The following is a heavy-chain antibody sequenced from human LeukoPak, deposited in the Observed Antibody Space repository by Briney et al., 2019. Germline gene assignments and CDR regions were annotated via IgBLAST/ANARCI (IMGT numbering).Heavy chain of an antibody. D-gene: IGHD2-15*01. J-gene: IGHJ6*03. V-gene: IGHV3-9*03. CDR1: GFTFDDYA. Sequence: GGSLRLSCSASGFTFDDYAMHWVRQAPGKGLGWVSGISWNSGSIGYADSVKGRFTISRDNAKNSLYLQMNSLRAEDMALYYCAKGGADDYYYYMDVWGKGTTVTVSS. CDR3: AKGGADDYYYYMDV. CDR2: ISWNSGSI.